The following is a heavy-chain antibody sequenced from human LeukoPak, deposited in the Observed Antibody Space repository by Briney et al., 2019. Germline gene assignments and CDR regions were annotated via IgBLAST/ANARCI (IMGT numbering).Heavy chain of an antibody. Sequence: ASVKVSCKASGGTFSSYSISWVRQAPGQGLEWMGGIIPIFGTANYAQKFQGRVTITTDESTSTAYMELSSLRSEDTAVYYCERGTTVVNMDYWGQGTLVTVSS. CDR2: IIPIFGTA. V-gene: IGHV1-69*05. CDR3: ERGTTVVNMDY. D-gene: IGHD4-23*01. CDR1: GGTFSSYS. J-gene: IGHJ4*02.